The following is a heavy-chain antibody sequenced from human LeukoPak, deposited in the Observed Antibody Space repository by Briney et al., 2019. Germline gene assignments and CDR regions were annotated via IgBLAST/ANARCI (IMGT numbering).Heavy chain of an antibody. J-gene: IGHJ6*02. CDR1: GGSFSGYY. CDR2: INHSGST. CDR3: ARWSYDVQGPSRVGMRDYYYGMDV. V-gene: IGHV4-34*01. D-gene: IGHD3-22*01. Sequence: SETLSLTCAVYGGSFSGYYWSWIRQPPGKGLEWIGEINHSGSTNYNPSLKSRVTMSVDTSKNQFSLKLSSVTAADTAVYYCARWSYDVQGPSRVGMRDYYYGMDVWGQGTTVTVSS.